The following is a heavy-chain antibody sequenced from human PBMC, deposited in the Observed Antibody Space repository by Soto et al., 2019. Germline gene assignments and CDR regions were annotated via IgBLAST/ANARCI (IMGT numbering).Heavy chain of an antibody. CDR3: ASDLSVTLVPAAIPDY. CDR2: MNPNSGKT. Sequence: ASVKATSKAPGFAYTYYDMNWVRQATRQGFEWMGRMNPNSGKTDYAQKFQGRVTMTRDTSTSTVYMELSSLRSEDTAVYYCASDLSVTLVPAAIPDYWGQGTLVTVSS. CDR1: GFAYTYYD. V-gene: IGHV1-8*01. D-gene: IGHD2-2*01. J-gene: IGHJ4*02.